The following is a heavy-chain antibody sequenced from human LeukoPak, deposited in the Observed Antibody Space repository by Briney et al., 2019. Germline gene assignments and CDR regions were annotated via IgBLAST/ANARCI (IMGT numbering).Heavy chain of an antibody. CDR3: ARRAPYSYEWSTLDY. J-gene: IGHJ4*02. V-gene: IGHV4-59*08. CDR2: IYYSGST. D-gene: IGHD5-18*01. Sequence: PSETLSLTCTVSGGSISSYYWSWIRQPPGKGLEWIGYIYYSGSTNYNPSLKSRVTISVDTSKNQFSLKLSSVTAADTAVYYCARRAPYSYEWSTLDYWGQGTLITVSS. CDR1: GGSISSYY.